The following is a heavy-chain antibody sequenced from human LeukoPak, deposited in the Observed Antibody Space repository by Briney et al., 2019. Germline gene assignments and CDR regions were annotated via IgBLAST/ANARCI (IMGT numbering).Heavy chain of an antibody. CDR1: GYSISSGYY. D-gene: IGHD3-3*02. V-gene: IGHV4-38-2*01. J-gene: IGHJ4*02. CDR2: VYQSGIT. CDR3: ARHFHHASDY. Sequence: SETLSLTCAVSGYSISSGYYWGWIRQPPGKGLEWIGNVYQSGITYYNASLKSRVTISVDTSKNQFSLKLSSVTAADTAVYYCARHFHHASDYWGQGTLVTASS.